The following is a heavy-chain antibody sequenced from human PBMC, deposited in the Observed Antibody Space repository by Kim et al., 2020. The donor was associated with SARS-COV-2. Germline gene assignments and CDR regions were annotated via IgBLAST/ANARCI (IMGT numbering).Heavy chain of an antibody. CDR3: AGTAREANFVY. J-gene: IGHJ4*02. V-gene: IGHV4-59*08. CDR1: GISISSYY. D-gene: IGHD1-26*01. CDR2: IYYSGRA. Sequence: SETLSLTCSVSGISISSYYWSLIRLRPGKGLEWIGYIYYSGRANYNYSLSRRGTISVATSTNQFPLTLSSVTAADTATYYCAGTAREANFVYFGGGALV.